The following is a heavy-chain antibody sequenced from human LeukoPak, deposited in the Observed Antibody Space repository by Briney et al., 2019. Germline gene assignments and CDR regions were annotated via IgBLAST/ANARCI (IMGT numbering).Heavy chain of an antibody. CDR1: GYTFNSYY. CDR3: ARDDPHSTLGY. Sequence: ASVKVSCKASGYTFNSYYMHWVRQAPGQGLEWMGIINPSGGSTSYAQKFQGRVTMTRDTSTSTAYMELRSLRSDDTAVYYCARDDPHSTLGYWGQGTLVTVSS. V-gene: IGHV1-46*02. D-gene: IGHD3-16*01. CDR2: INPSGGST. J-gene: IGHJ4*02.